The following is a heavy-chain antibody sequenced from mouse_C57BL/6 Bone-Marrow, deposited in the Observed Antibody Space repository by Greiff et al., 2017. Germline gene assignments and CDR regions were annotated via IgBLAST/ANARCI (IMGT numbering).Heavy chain of an antibody. J-gene: IGHJ4*01. CDR2: IRNKANGYTT. V-gene: IGHV7-3*01. CDR3: ARYGNSFYARDY. Sequence: EVMLVESGGGLVQPGGSLSLSCAASGFTFTDYYMSWVRQPPGRALEWLGFIRNKANGYTTEYSASVKGRFTISRDNYQSILYLQMNALRAEDSATYNCARYGNSFYARDYWGQGTSVTVSS. D-gene: IGHD2-1*01. CDR1: GFTFTDYY.